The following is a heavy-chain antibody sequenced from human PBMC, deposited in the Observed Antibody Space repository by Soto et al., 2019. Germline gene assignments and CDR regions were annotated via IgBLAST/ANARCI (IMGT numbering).Heavy chain of an antibody. J-gene: IGHJ5*02. CDR2: TYYRSKWYN. Sequence: SPTLSLTCAISGDSVSSNSAAWNWIRQSPSRGLEWLGRTYYRSKWYNDYAVSVKSRITINPDTSKNQFSLQLNSVTPEDTAVYYCARDQGYCSGGSCYVASWFDPWGQGTLVTVSS. CDR3: ARDQGYCSGGSCYVASWFDP. V-gene: IGHV6-1*01. D-gene: IGHD2-15*01. CDR1: GDSVSSNSAA.